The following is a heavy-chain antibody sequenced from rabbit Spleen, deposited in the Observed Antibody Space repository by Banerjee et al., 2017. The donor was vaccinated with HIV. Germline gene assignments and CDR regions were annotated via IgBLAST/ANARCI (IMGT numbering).Heavy chain of an antibody. CDR1: GFSFSSVYD. V-gene: IGHV1S43*01. CDR2: IYTGRGGT. J-gene: IGHJ6*01. CDR3: ARYYIFYGMDL. Sequence: QEQLVESGGGLVKPGASLTLTCTASGFSFSSVYDISWVRQAPGKGLEWIGAIYTGRGGTDYANWVNGRFTISSDNAQYTVHLQMNSLTAADTATYFCARYYIFYGMDLWGQGTLVTVS. D-gene: IGHD4-1*01.